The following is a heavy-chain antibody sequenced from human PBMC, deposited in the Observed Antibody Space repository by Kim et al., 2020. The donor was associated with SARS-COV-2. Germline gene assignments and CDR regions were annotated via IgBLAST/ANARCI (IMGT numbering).Heavy chain of an antibody. CDR2: INQSGST. J-gene: IGHJ4*02. Sequence: SETMSLTCAVYGGSFSGYYWSWIRQPPGKGLEWIGEINQSGSTNYNPSLKSRVTISVDTSKNQFSLKLSSVTAADTAVYYCARGGGYPVDYWGQGTLVTVSS. CDR1: GGSFSGYY. CDR3: ARGGGYPVDY. D-gene: IGHD5-12*01. V-gene: IGHV4-34*01.